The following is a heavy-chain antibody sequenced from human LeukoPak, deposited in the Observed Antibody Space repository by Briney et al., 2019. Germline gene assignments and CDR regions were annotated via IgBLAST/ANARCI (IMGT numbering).Heavy chain of an antibody. CDR2: IRYDGRNK. CDR1: GCTFGSYG. Sequence: PGGALRLSRAASGCTFGSYGRHGVRQAPGKGLEGVALIRYDGRNKYYADSVKGRFTISGDNSKNTLYLQMHSLRAEDTAVYYCAREARGVPLWNYYYYMDVWGKGTTVTVSS. J-gene: IGHJ6*03. D-gene: IGHD3-10*01. V-gene: IGHV3-30*02. CDR3: AREARGVPLWNYYYYMDV.